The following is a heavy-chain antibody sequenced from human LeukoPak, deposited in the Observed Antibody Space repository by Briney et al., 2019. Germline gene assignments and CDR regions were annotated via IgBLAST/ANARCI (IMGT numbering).Heavy chain of an antibody. D-gene: IGHD3-9*01. J-gene: IGHJ4*02. Sequence: GGSLRLSCAASGFTFSSYAMSWVRQVPGKGLEWVSAISGSGSTYYADSVTGRFTISRDNSKNTLYLQMNSLRAEDTAVYYCARDGAVLTGYYDYWGQGTLVTVSS. CDR1: GFTFSSYA. V-gene: IGHV3-23*01. CDR3: ARDGAVLTGYYDY. CDR2: ISGSGST.